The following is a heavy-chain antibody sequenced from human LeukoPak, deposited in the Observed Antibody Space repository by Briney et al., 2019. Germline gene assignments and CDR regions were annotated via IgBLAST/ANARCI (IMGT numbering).Heavy chain of an antibody. J-gene: IGHJ4*02. CDR3: ARDGGRFSFGFGY. D-gene: IGHD5-18*01. Sequence: SETLSLTCTVSGGSLSSYYGSWIRQPPGKGLEWIGYVFYSGSTNYNPSLKSRVTISVDTSKNQFTLKLSSVTPADTAVYYCARDGGRFSFGFGYWGQGTLVTVSS. CDR1: GGSLSSYY. CDR2: VFYSGST. V-gene: IGHV4-59*01.